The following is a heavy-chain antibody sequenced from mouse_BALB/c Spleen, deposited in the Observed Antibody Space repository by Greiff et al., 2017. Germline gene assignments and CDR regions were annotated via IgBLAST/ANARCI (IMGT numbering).Heavy chain of an antibody. Sequence: QVQLQQSGAELVKPGASVKLSCKASGYTFTSYWMHWVKQRPGQGLEWIGEINPSNGRTNYNEKFKSKATLTVDKSSSTAYMQLSSLTSEDSAVYYCARGYGNYAFAYWGQGTLVTVSA. V-gene: IGHV1S81*02. CDR3: ARGYGNYAFAY. CDR2: INPSNGRT. CDR1: GYTFTSYW. D-gene: IGHD2-10*02. J-gene: IGHJ3*01.